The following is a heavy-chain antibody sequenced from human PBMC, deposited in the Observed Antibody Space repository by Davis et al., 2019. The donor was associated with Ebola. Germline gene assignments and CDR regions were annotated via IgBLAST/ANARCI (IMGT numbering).Heavy chain of an antibody. CDR1: GGTFSSYA. CDR2: IIPIYGTA. J-gene: IGHJ4*02. V-gene: IGHV1-69*13. Sequence: SVKVSCKASGGTFSSYAISWVRQAPGQGLEWVGGIIPIYGTANYAHNFQGRVTITADESTSTAYMELSSLRSEDTAVYYCAREGGYSYGPLDYWGQGTLVTVSS. CDR3: AREGGYSYGPLDY. D-gene: IGHD5-18*01.